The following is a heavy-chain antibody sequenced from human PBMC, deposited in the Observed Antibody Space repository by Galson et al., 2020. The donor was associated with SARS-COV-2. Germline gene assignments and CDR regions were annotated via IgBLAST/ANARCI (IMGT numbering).Heavy chain of an antibody. J-gene: IGHJ6*03. V-gene: IGHV3-74*01. CDR2: INIDGTRT. CDR1: GFTFSSYW. Sequence: GGSLRPSCPASGFTFSSYWMHWVRQPPGKGLVWVSRINIDGTRTTHTDSVKGPFTISRDTAKHTLYLQMNRPRAEHTAVYYCERIPSDYYDLWSGYYSPVYYQFYMDVGGTGTTVIVSS. D-gene: IGHD3-3*01. CDR3: ERIPSDYYDLWSGYYSPVYYQFYMDV.